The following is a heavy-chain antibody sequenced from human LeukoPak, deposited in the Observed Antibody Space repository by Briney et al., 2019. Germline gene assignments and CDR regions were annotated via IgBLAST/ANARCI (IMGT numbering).Heavy chain of an antibody. D-gene: IGHD3-10*01. Sequence: SVKVSCKASGGTFSSYAISWVRQAPGQGLEWMGGIIPIFGTANYAQKLQGRVTITADKSTSTAYMELSSLRSEDTAVYYCARGMGGLLWFGESGNHDAFDIWGQGTMVTVSS. CDR2: IIPIFGTA. V-gene: IGHV1-69*06. J-gene: IGHJ3*02. CDR1: GGTFSSYA. CDR3: ARGMGGLLWFGESGNHDAFDI.